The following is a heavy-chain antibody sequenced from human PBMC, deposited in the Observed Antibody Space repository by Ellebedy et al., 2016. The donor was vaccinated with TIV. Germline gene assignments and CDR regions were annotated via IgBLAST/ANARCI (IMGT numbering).Heavy chain of an antibody. V-gene: IGHV3-23*01. Sequence: GESLKISCAAPGISLSRYAMSWVRQAPGKGLEWVSTIAGTGGTTYYRDSVKGRFTVSRDTSRNTLYLQMSSLRAEDTAVYYCAKLPVAYNWNYADDDWGQGTLVTVSS. CDR2: IAGTGGTT. CDR3: AKLPVAYNWNYADDD. J-gene: IGHJ4*02. D-gene: IGHD1-7*01. CDR1: GISLSRYA.